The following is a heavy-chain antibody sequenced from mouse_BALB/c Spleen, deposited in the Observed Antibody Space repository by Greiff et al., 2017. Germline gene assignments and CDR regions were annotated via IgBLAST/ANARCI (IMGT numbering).Heavy chain of an antibody. CDR2: ISYSGST. Sequence: EVKLVESGPGLVKPSQSLSLTCTVTGYSITSDYAWNWIRQFPGNKLEWMGYISYSGSTSYNPSLKSRISITRDTSKNQFFLQLNSVTTEDTATYYCARGGRGFDYWGQGTTLTVSS. CDR3: ARGGRGFDY. CDR1: GYSITSDYA. V-gene: IGHV3-2*02. D-gene: IGHD3-3*01. J-gene: IGHJ2*01.